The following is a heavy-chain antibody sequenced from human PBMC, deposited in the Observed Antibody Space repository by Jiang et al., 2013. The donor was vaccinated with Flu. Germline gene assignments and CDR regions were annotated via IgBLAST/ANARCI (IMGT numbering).Heavy chain of an antibody. CDR1: GYTFTSYY. CDR3: ASGTTLGYYYYGMDV. D-gene: IGHD1-1*01. CDR2: INPSGGST. V-gene: IGHV1-46*03. J-gene: IGHJ6*02. Sequence: GAEVKKPGASVKVSCKASGYTFTSYYMHWVRQAPGQGLEWMGIINPSGGSTSYAQKFQGRVTMTRDTSTSTVYMELSSLRSEDTAVYYCASGTTLGYYYYGMDVWGQGTTVTVSS.